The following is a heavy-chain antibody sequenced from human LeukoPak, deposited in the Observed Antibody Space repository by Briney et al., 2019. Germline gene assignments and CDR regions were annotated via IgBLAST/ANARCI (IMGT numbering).Heavy chain of an antibody. J-gene: IGHJ4*02. CDR2: ISGSGGST. CDR3: AKQRYYYDSSGIDY. Sequence: GSLRLSCAASGFTFSSYAMSWVRQAPGKGLEWVSAISGSGGSTYYADSVKGRFTISRDNSKNTLYLQMNSLRAEDTAVYYCAKQRYYYDSSGIDYWGQGTLVTVSS. D-gene: IGHD3-22*01. CDR1: GFTFSSYA. V-gene: IGHV3-23*01.